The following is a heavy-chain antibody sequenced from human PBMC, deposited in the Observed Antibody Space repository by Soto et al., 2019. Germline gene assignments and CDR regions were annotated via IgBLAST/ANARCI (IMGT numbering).Heavy chain of an antibody. D-gene: IGHD6-13*01. V-gene: IGHV1-8*02. J-gene: IGHJ5*02. CDR3: ASIIAAAGTPVDWFDP. CDR1: GYTFTSYD. Sequence: ASVKVSCKASGYTFTSYDINWVRQATGQGLEWMGWMNPNSGNTGYAQKFQGRVTMTRNTSISTAYMELSSLRSEDTAVYYCASIIAAAGTPVDWFDPWGQGTLVTVSS. CDR2: MNPNSGNT.